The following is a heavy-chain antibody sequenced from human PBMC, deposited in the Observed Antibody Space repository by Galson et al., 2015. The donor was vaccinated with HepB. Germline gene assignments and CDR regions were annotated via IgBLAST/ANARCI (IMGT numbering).Heavy chain of an antibody. CDR2: ISSSSSYI. CDR3: ARVKWVVAATNIAVAAPSDY. V-gene: IGHV3-21*01. J-gene: IGHJ4*02. CDR1: GFTFSSYS. Sequence: SLRLSCAASGFTFSSYSMNWVRQAPGKGLEWVSSISSSSSYIYYADSVKGRFTISRDNAKNSLYLQMNSLRAEDTAVYYCARVKWVVAATNIAVAAPSDYWGQGTLVTVSS. D-gene: IGHD2-15*01.